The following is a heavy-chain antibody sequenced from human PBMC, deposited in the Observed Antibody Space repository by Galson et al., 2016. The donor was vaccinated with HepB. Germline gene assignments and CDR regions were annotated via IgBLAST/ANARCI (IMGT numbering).Heavy chain of an antibody. CDR3: AREDYFHYGVDV. CDR2: VFYTGST. V-gene: IGHV4-4*02. Sequence: SETLSLTCVVSGGSITSNHWWTWVRQPPGKGLEWIGKVFYTGSTDSHPSLKSRVTISLDRSQNQFSLKLTSVTAADTAVYYCAREDYFHYGVDVWGQGTTVTAS. CDR1: GGSITSNHW. J-gene: IGHJ6*02.